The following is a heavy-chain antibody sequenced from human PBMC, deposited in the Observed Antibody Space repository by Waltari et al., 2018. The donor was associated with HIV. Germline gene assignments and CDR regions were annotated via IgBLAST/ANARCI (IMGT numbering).Heavy chain of an antibody. CDR1: GGSFLRYS. CDR2: IGAMSDRP. Sequence: QVQLVQYGAEGRRPGSSVKVSCKASGGSFLRYSSNWVRQAPGQGLEWMGRIGAMSDRPVYAQNFRGRVTITADKSTSTAYMELNNRRFGDTAVYYCATARETMGVDFAYWGQGTLGAISS. D-gene: IGHD3-10*01. CDR3: ATARETMGVDFAY. V-gene: IGHV1-69*02. J-gene: IGHJ4*02.